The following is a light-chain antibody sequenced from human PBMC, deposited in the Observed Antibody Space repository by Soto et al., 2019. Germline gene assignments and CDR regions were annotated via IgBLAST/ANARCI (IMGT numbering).Light chain of an antibody. CDR1: QSASNN. V-gene: IGKV3-15*01. Sequence: EIVMTQSPATLSVSPGERATLSCRASQSASNNLAWYQQKPGQAPRLLIYVASTRATGIPARFSGSGSGTELTLTISSLQSEDFAVYYCQQYNKWPLTFGQGTKVEI. CDR3: QQYNKWPLT. J-gene: IGKJ1*01. CDR2: VAS.